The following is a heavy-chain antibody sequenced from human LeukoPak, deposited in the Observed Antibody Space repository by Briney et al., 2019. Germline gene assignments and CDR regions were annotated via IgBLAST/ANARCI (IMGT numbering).Heavy chain of an antibody. CDR3: AKDGGLWVSAHWGDS. Sequence: GGSLRLSCAASGFTVSSNYMSWVRQAPGKGLEWVSVIYSGGSTYYADSVKGRFTISRDDSKNTLYLQMNSLRAEDTAVYYCAKDGGLWVSAHWGDSWGRGTLVTVSS. D-gene: IGHD7-27*01. CDR1: GFTVSSNY. V-gene: IGHV3-53*01. J-gene: IGHJ4*02. CDR2: IYSGGST.